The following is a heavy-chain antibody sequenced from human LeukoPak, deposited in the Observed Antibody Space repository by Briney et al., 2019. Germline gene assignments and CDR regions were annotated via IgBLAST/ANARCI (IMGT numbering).Heavy chain of an antibody. Sequence: GRSLRLSCVATGFTFNTYGMAWVRQAPGKGLEWVAGISSDGSNKDYADSVKGRFTISRDNSKNTLYLQMNSLRSEDTAVYYCAKAAYCTSTSCHFSGYAQRPLDSWGQGTLVTVSS. CDR2: ISSDGSNK. CDR3: AKAAYCTSTSCHFSGYAQRPLDS. D-gene: IGHD2-2*01. J-gene: IGHJ4*02. V-gene: IGHV3-30*18. CDR1: GFTFNTYG.